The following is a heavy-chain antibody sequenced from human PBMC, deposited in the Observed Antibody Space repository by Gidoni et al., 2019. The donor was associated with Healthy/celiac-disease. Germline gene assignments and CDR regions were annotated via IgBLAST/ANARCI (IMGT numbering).Heavy chain of an antibody. CDR2: INHSGST. Sequence: QVQLQQWGAGLLKPSETLSLTCAVYGGSFSGYYWSWIRQPPGKGLEWIGEINHSGSTNYNPSLKSRVTISVDTSKNQFSLKLSSVTAADTAVYYCARQTPPGYSHSRTPDYWGQGTLVTVSS. J-gene: IGHJ4*02. D-gene: IGHD4-4*01. CDR3: ARQTPPGYSHSRTPDY. V-gene: IGHV4-34*01. CDR1: GGSFSGYY.